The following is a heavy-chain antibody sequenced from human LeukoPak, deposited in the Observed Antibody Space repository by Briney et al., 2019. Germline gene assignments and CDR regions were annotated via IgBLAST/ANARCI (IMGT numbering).Heavy chain of an antibody. CDR3: ARSYGSYYYDSSGYWY. J-gene: IGHJ4*02. V-gene: IGHV1-69*04. CDR1: GGTFSSYA. Sequence: SVKVSCKASGGTFSSYAISWVRQARGQGLEWMGRIIPILGIANYAQKFQGRVTITADKSTSTAYMELSSLRSEDTAVYYCARSYGSYYYDSSGYWYWGQGTLVTVSS. CDR2: IIPILGIA. D-gene: IGHD3-22*01.